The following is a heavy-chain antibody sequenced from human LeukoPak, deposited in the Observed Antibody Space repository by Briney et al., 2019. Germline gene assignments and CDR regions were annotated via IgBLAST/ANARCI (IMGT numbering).Heavy chain of an antibody. CDR2: ISSSSSYI. Sequence: PGGSLRLSCAASGFTLSSYSMNWVSQAPGKGLEWISSISSSSSYIYYADSVKGRFTISRDNAKNSLYLQMNSLRAEDTAVYYCARDYYDSSGYGDWGQGTLVTASS. J-gene: IGHJ4*02. CDR1: GFTLSSYS. CDR3: ARDYYDSSGYGD. D-gene: IGHD3-22*01. V-gene: IGHV3-21*01.